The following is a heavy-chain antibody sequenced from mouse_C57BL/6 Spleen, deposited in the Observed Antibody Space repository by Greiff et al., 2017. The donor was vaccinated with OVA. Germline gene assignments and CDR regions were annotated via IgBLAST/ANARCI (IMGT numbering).Heavy chain of an antibody. Sequence: QVQLQQSGAELVKPGASVKLSCKASGYTFTEYTIHWVKQRSGQGLEWIGWFYPGSGSIKYNEKFKDKATLTADKSSSTVYMELSRLTSEDSAVYFCARHEGHLDSSGYSYYFDYWGQGTTLTVSS. D-gene: IGHD3-2*02. CDR3: ARHEGHLDSSGYSYYFDY. CDR1: GYTFTEYT. V-gene: IGHV1-62-2*01. CDR2: FYPGSGSI. J-gene: IGHJ2*01.